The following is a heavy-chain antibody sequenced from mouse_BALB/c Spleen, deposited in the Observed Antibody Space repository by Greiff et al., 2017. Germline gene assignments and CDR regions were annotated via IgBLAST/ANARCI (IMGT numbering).Heavy chain of an antibody. CDR1: GFTFSSFG. D-gene: IGHD2-4*01. CDR3: ARDEYEY. CDR2: SSSGSSTI. Sequence: EVKLVESGGGLVQPGGSRKLSCAASGFTFSSFGMHWVRQAPEKGLVWVAYSSSGSSTIYYADTVKGRVTISRDKPQNTLFLHMTGLRSEDTATYYCARDEYEYWGQGTTLTVSS. V-gene: IGHV5-17*02. J-gene: IGHJ2*01.